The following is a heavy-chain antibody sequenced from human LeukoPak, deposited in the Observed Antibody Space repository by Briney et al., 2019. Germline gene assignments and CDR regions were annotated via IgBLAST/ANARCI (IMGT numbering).Heavy chain of an antibody. CDR2: IRRDGSVK. V-gene: IGHV3-7*04. CDR1: GFSFSLYW. J-gene: IGHJ6*03. D-gene: IGHD4/OR15-4a*01. Sequence: PGGSLRLSCAASGFSFSLYWMTWVRQAPGKGLEWVANIRRDGSVKNYMDSVKGRFTISRDNAKNSLYLQMDSLRAEDTAVYYCARVSTIASPYYYYMDVWGKGTTVTVSS. CDR3: ARVSTIASPYYYYMDV.